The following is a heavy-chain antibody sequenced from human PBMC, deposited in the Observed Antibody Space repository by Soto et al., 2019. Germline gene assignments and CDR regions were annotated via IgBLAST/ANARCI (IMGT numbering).Heavy chain of an antibody. J-gene: IGHJ4*02. Sequence: LRLSCAASGFTFSSYWMSWVRQAPGKGLEWVANIKQDGSEKYYVDSVKGRFTISRDNAKNSLYLQMNSLRAEDTAVYYCASFSGWPNAGYYFDYWGQGTLVTVSS. V-gene: IGHV3-7*01. CDR2: IKQDGSEK. D-gene: IGHD6-19*01. CDR1: GFTFSSYW. CDR3: ASFSGWPNAGYYFDY.